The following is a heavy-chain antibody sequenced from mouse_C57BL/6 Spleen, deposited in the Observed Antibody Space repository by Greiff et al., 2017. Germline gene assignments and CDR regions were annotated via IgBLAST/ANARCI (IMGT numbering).Heavy chain of an antibody. CDR1: GFNIKDDY. CDR3: TTGYGSSYPFAY. D-gene: IGHD1-1*01. Sequence: VQLKESGAELVRPGASVKLSCTASGFNIKDDYMHWVKQRPEQGLEWIGWIDPENGDTEYASKFQGKATITADTASNTAYLQLSSLTSEDTAVYYCTTGYGSSYPFAYWGQGTLVTVSA. CDR2: IDPENGDT. V-gene: IGHV14-4*01. J-gene: IGHJ3*01.